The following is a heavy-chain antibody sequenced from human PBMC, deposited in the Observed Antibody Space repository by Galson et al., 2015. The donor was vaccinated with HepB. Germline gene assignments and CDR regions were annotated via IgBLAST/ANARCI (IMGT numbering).Heavy chain of an antibody. Sequence: QSGAEVKKPGESLKISCKGSGYNFSGYWIGWVRQMPGKGLEWMGTIFPGDSHTRYSPSFQGQVTISADKSTAYLQWSSLKALDTAMYYCARSSSGPLGYYGMDVWGQGTTVTVSS. D-gene: IGHD3-22*01. J-gene: IGHJ6*02. V-gene: IGHV5-51*03. CDR1: GYNFSGYW. CDR3: ARSSSGPLGYYGMDV. CDR2: IFPGDSHT.